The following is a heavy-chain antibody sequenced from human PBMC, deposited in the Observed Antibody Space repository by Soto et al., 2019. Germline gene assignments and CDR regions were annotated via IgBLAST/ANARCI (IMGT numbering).Heavy chain of an antibody. V-gene: IGHV4-30-4*01. CDR1: GGSISSGDYY. J-gene: IGHJ5*02. D-gene: IGHD2-2*01. CDR2: IYYSGNT. CDR3: ARQSCTSASCPWGWFDP. Sequence: SETLSLTCTVSGGSISSGDYYWSWIRQPPGKGPEWIGYIYYSGNTYCTPSLKSRATISVDTFKNQFSLRLSSVTVTDTAVYYCARQSCTSASCPWGWFDPWGQGTLVTVSS.